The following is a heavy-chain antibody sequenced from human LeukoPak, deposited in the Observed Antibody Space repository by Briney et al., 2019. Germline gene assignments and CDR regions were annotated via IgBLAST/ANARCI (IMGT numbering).Heavy chain of an antibody. CDR2: ISPAGDST. D-gene: IGHD1-26*01. J-gene: IGHJ4*02. Sequence: GGSLRLSCTASGFTFSDYSMSWVRQAPGAGLEWVSAISPAGDSTTDADSVKGRFTISRDNSKKMLYLQMNSLRAEDTAVYYCAKDRSEIVGASDYWGQGTLVTVSS. CDR1: GFTFSDYS. CDR3: AKDRSEIVGASDY. V-gene: IGHV3-23*01.